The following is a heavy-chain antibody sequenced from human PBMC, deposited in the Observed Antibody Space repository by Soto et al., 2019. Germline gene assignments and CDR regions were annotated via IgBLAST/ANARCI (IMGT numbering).Heavy chain of an antibody. CDR3: ARRPSAVTVTFSWNWFDP. V-gene: IGHV1-69*12. D-gene: IGHD4-4*01. CDR2: ISPIFGTA. CDR1: GGTFSSYA. J-gene: IGHJ5*02. Sequence: QVQLVQSGAEVKKPGSSVKVSCKASGGTFSSYAISWVRQAPGQGLEWMGGISPIFGTANYAQKFQGRVTITADESTSTAYMELSSLRSEDTAVYYCARRPSAVTVTFSWNWFDPWGQGTLVTVSS.